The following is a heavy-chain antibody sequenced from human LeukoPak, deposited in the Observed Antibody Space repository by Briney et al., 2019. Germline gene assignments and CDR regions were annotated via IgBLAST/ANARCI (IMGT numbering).Heavy chain of an antibody. Sequence: GGSLRLSCAASGFTFSNAWMTWVRQAPGKGLEWVSSISSGSSYIYYADSVEGRFTISRDNAKNSLYLQLNSLRAEDTAVYYCARDSSGWYGDVGYYYYYMDVWGKGTTVTVSS. J-gene: IGHJ6*03. D-gene: IGHD6-19*01. CDR2: ISSGSSYI. CDR3: ARDSSGWYGDVGYYYYYMDV. CDR1: GFTFSNAW. V-gene: IGHV3-21*01.